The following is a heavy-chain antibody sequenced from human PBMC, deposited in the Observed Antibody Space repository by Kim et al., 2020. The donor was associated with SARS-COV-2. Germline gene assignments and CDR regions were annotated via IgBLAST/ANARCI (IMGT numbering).Heavy chain of an antibody. CDR3: ARAPLVLLWFGVDAFDI. J-gene: IGHJ3*02. D-gene: IGHD3-10*01. CDR2: IKQDGSEK. Sequence: GGSLRLSCAASGFTFSSYWMSWVRQAPGKGLEWVANIKQDGSEKYYVDSVKGRFTISRDNAKNSLYLQMNSLRAEDTAVYYCARAPLVLLWFGVDAFDIWGQGTMVTVSS. V-gene: IGHV3-7*01. CDR1: GFTFSSYW.